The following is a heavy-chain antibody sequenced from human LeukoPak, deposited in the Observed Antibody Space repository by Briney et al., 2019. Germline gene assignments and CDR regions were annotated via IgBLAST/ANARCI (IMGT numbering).Heavy chain of an antibody. CDR3: ARADCSSSTCYLRRSWFDP. CDR2: ISTSSRYI. J-gene: IGHJ5*02. D-gene: IGHD2-2*01. CDR1: GFTLSNYD. V-gene: IGHV3-21*01. Sequence: GWSLTLSCAACGFTLSNYDMNWVGQAPGRGLEGVSSISTSSRYIYYQDSVRGRFTISRDDAKNSLYLEMNSLRAEGTAVYYCARADCSSSTCYLRRSWFDPWGQGTLVTVSS.